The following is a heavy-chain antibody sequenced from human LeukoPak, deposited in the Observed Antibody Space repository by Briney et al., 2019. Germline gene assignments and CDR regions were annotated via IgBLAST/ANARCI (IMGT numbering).Heavy chain of an antibody. CDR2: IYTSGST. CDR3: ASQYLLRFLEWLPGRVDYV. CDR1: GGSICSGSYY. Sequence: PSETLSLTCTVSGGSICSGSYYWSWIRQPAGKGLEWIGRIYTSGSTYYNPSLKSRVTISVDTSKNQFSLKLSSVTAADTAVYYCASQYLLRFLEWLPGRVDYVWGKGTTVTVSS. J-gene: IGHJ6*04. V-gene: IGHV4-61*02. D-gene: IGHD3-3*01.